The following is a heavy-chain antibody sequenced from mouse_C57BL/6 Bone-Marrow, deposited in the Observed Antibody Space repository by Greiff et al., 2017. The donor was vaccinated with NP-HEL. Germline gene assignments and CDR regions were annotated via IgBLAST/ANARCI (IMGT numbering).Heavy chain of an antibody. V-gene: IGHV3-6*01. CDR1: GYSITSGYY. D-gene: IGHD1-1*01. CDR3: ARANYGSNFDY. Sequence: DVKLQESGPGLVKPSPSLSLTCSVTGYSITSGYYWNWIRQLPGNKLEWMGYISYDGSNNYNPSLKNRISITRDTSKNQFFLKLNSVTTEDTATYYCARANYGSNFDYWGQGTTLTVSS. J-gene: IGHJ2*01. CDR2: ISYDGSN.